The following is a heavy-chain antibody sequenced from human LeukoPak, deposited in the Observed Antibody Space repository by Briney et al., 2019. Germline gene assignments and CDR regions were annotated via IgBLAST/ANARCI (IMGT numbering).Heavy chain of an antibody. CDR1: GFTFSDYY. Sequence: GGSLTLSCAASGFTFSDYYMSWIRQAPGKGLEWVSHISSSGSTIYYADSAKGRFTISRDNAKNSLYLQMNSLRAEDTAVYYCAVSVGATSEWFDPWGQGTLVTVSS. J-gene: IGHJ5*02. CDR3: AVSVGATSEWFDP. CDR2: ISSSGSTI. D-gene: IGHD1-26*01. V-gene: IGHV3-11*04.